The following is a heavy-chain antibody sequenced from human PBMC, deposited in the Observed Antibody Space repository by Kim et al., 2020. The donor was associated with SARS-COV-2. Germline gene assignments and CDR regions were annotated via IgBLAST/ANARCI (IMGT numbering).Heavy chain of an antibody. CDR2: IYYSGST. D-gene: IGHD5-12*01. J-gene: IGHJ4*02. Sequence: SETLSLTCTVSGGSISSYYWSWIRQPPGKGLEWIGYIYYSGSTNYNPSLKSRVTISVDTSKNQFSLKLSSVTAADTAVYYCARISGYDYGGGDYWGQGTL. CDR3: ARISGYDYGGGDY. CDR1: GGSISSYY. V-gene: IGHV4-59*01.